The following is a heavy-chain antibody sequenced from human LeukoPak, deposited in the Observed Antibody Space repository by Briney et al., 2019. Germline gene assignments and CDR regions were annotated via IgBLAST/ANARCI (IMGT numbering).Heavy chain of an antibody. Sequence: PSETLSLTCTVSGGSISSYYWSWIRQPPGKGLEWIGYIYYSRSTNYNPSLKSRVTISVDTSKNQFSLKLSSVTAADTAVYYCANSGRGLLHDAFDIWGQGTMVTVSS. V-gene: IGHV4-59*01. CDR1: GGSISSYY. CDR2: IYYSRST. CDR3: ANSGRGLLHDAFDI. D-gene: IGHD2-15*01. J-gene: IGHJ3*02.